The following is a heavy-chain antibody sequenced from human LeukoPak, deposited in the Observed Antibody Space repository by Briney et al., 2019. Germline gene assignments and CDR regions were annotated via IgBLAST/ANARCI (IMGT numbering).Heavy chain of an antibody. V-gene: IGHV4-30-4*02. CDR2: IYHSGST. J-gene: IGHJ4*02. Sequence: PSETLSLTCTVSGGSISSGDYYWSWIRQPPGKGLEWIGYIYHSGSTYYDPSLKSRVTISVDTSKNQFSLRLNSVTAADTAFYYCARGGWYQDYWGQGTLVTVSS. CDR1: GGSISSGDYY. CDR3: ARGGWYQDY. D-gene: IGHD6-19*01.